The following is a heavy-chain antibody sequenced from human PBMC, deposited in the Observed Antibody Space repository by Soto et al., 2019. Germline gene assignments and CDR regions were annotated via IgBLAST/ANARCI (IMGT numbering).Heavy chain of an antibody. V-gene: IGHV1-18*04. J-gene: IGHJ4*02. CDR2: ISTYNGDT. Sequence: QVQLAQSGAEVKKPGASVKVSCKASGYPFTTYGISWVRQAPGQGLEWMGWISTYNGDTEYPQRLQGRVTMTRDTSTATAYMELRSLRSDDTAVYYCARVMTTFGVVSKGPDHWGQGTLVTVSS. CDR3: ARVMTTFGVVSKGPDH. D-gene: IGHD3-3*01. CDR1: GYPFTTYG.